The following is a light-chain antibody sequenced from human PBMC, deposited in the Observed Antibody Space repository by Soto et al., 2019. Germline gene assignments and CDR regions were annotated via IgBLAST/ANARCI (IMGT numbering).Light chain of an antibody. Sequence: QSLLTHPPSLSGAPGQRVTISCTGSSSSIGAGFDVHWYQQLPGAAPKLLIYGNNYRASGVPDRFSGSKSGTSASLAITGLQAEDEADYYCQSYDSSLTGSKVFGTGTKVTV. CDR1: SSSIGAGFD. CDR2: GNN. V-gene: IGLV1-40*01. CDR3: QSYDSSLTGSKV. J-gene: IGLJ1*01.